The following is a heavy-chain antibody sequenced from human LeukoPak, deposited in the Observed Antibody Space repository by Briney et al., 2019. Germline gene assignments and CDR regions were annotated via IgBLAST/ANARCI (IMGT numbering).Heavy chain of an antibody. D-gene: IGHD6-19*01. Sequence: PSETLSLTCTVSGGSISSYYWSWIRQPPGKGLEWIGYIYYSGSTNYNPSLKSRVTISVDTSKDQFSLKLSSVTAADTAVYYCAREGIAVAATGIYYYYYYMDVWGKGTTVAVSS. J-gene: IGHJ6*03. CDR1: GGSISSYY. CDR3: AREGIAVAATGIYYYYYYMDV. V-gene: IGHV4-59*01. CDR2: IYYSGST.